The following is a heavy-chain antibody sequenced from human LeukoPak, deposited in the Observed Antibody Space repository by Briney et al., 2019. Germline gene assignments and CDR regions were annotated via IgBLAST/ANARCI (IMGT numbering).Heavy chain of an antibody. Sequence: SETLSLTCTVSGYSISSGFYWGWIRQPPGKGLEWIGEINHSGSTNYNPSLKSRVTISVDTSKNQFSLKLSSVTAADTAVYYCARVPRSRVYCSGGSCYADYYYYMDVWGKGTTVTVSS. CDR3: ARVPRSRVYCSGGSCYADYYYYMDV. CDR2: INHSGST. V-gene: IGHV4-38-2*02. D-gene: IGHD2-15*01. CDR1: GYSISSGFY. J-gene: IGHJ6*03.